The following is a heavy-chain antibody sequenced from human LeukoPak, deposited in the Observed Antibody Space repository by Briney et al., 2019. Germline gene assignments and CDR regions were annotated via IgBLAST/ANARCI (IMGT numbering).Heavy chain of an antibody. J-gene: IGHJ3*02. V-gene: IGHV1-2*02. D-gene: IGHD2-2*01. Sequence: GASVKVSCKASGYTFTGYYMHWVRQAPGQGLEWMGWINPNSGGTNYAQKFQGRVTMTRDTSISTAYMELSRLRSDDTAVYYCARDRGYCSSTSCRTAFDIWGQGTMVTVSS. CDR1: GYTFTGYY. CDR2: INPNSGGT. CDR3: ARDRGYCSSTSCRTAFDI.